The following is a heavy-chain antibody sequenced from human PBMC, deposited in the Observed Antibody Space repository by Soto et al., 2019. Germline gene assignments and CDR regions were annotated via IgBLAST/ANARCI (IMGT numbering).Heavy chain of an antibody. CDR2: MNPNSGNT. Sequence: QVQLVQSGAEVKKPGASVKVSCKASGYSFSDCDINWVRQATGQGPEWMGWMNPNSGNTGYAQKFQGRVTMTRNTSINTAYMELSSLGSEDTAVYYCARDNRYNWNDEGWFDPWGQGTLVTVSS. CDR3: ARDNRYNWNDEGWFDP. D-gene: IGHD1-20*01. V-gene: IGHV1-8*01. J-gene: IGHJ5*02. CDR1: GYSFSDCD.